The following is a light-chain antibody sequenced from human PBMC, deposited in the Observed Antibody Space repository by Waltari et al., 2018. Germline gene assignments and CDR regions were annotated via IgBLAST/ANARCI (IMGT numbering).Light chain of an antibody. CDR2: RAS. CDR3: QQSYSIPWT. CDR1: QSISRY. V-gene: IGKV1-39*01. Sequence: DIQMTQSPSSLSTSVGDRVTVTCRASQSISRYLNWYQQKTGKAPNLPIYRASSLHSGVPSRFNGSGSGTDFTLTISSLKPEDFATYYCQQSYSIPWTFGQGTMVETK. J-gene: IGKJ1*01.